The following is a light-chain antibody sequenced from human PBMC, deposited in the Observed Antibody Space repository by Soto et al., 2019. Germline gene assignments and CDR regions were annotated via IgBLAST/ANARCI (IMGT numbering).Light chain of an antibody. V-gene: IGLV1-44*01. CDR2: NNN. CDR1: SSNIGSGT. Sequence: QPVLTQPPSVSGTPGQRVTISCSGSSSNIGSGTVNWYQQVPGTAPKLLIYNNNQWPSGVPDRFSGSKSGTSGSLAISGLQSEDEADYYCASWDDSLNGFYVFGTGTKVTVL. J-gene: IGLJ1*01. CDR3: ASWDDSLNGFYV.